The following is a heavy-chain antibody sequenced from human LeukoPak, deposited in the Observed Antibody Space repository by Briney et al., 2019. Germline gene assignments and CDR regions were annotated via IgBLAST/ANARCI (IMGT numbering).Heavy chain of an antibody. V-gene: IGHV4-39*01. CDR2: IYYSGST. Sequence: SETLSLTFTVSGGSISSSSYYWGWIRQPPGKGLEWIGSIYYSGSTYYNPSLKSRVTISVDTSKNQFSLKLSSVTAADTAVYYCARPNLNPDAFDIWGQGTMVTVSS. J-gene: IGHJ3*02. CDR1: GGSISSSSYY. CDR3: ARPNLNPDAFDI.